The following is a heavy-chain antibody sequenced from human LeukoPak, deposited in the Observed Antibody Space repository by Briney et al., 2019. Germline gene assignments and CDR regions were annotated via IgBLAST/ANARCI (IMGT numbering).Heavy chain of an antibody. D-gene: IGHD4-23*01. CDR3: ANTGLWDTVVTPG. J-gene: IGHJ3*01. V-gene: IGHV3-48*03. Sequence: PGGSLRLSCAASGFTFSSYEMNWVRQAPGKGLEWVSYISSSGSTIYYADSVKGRFTISRDNAKNSLYPQMNSLRAEDTAVYYCANTGLWDTVVTPGWGQGTMVTVSS. CDR1: GFTFSSYE. CDR2: ISSSGSTI.